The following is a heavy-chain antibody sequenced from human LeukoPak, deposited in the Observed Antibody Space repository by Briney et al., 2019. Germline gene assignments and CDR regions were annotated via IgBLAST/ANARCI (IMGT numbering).Heavy chain of an antibody. J-gene: IGHJ4*02. CDR3: VRGTNDWKGLDY. V-gene: IGHV3-74*03. CDR2: IHPHGRYA. Sequence: GGSLRLSCAASGFAFSDYFMHWVRQSPEKGLVWVSDIHPHGRYAAYADSVRGRFIISRDDAKNTLYLQMNSLTSEDTAVYYCVRGTNDWKGLDYWGQGTLVTVSS. CDR1: GFAFSDYF. D-gene: IGHD1-1*01.